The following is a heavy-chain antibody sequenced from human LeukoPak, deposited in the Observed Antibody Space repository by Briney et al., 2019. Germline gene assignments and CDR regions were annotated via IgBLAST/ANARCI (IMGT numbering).Heavy chain of an antibody. V-gene: IGHV3-15*01. CDR3: TTGPREGYTFGF. Sequence: GGSLRLSCTASGFNFRGAWMSRVRQAPGTGLQWLGRIKSSPDCATTDYVAPVKGRFTISRSDSSNTLYLEMTSLKTENTGMYLCTTGPREGYTFGFWGQGTLVIVSS. D-gene: IGHD5-24*01. CDR1: GFNFRGAW. CDR2: IKSSPDCATT. J-gene: IGHJ4*02.